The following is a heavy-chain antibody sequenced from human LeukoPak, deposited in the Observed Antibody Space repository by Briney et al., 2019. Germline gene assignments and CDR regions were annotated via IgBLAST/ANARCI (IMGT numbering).Heavy chain of an antibody. Sequence: GASMKVSCKASGGTFSSYAISWVRQAPGQGLEWMGGIIPIFGTANYAQRFQGRVTITTDESTSTAYMELSSLRSEDTAVYYCARSRSIAARPVSYYYYYMDVWGKGTTVTVSS. CDR3: ARSRSIAARPVSYYYYYMDV. V-gene: IGHV1-69*05. J-gene: IGHJ6*03. CDR1: GGTFSSYA. D-gene: IGHD6-6*01. CDR2: IIPIFGTA.